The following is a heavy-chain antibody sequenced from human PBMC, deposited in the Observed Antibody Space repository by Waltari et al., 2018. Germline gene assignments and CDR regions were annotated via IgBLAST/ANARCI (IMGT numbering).Heavy chain of an antibody. CDR1: GCTFSSYG. V-gene: IGHV3-30*18. CDR2: ISYDGSNK. Sequence: QVQLVESGGGVVQPGRSLRLACAASGCTFSSYGMAWVRQAPGQGLEGGAVISYDGSNKYYADSVKGRFTISRDNSKTTLYLQMNSLRAEDTAVYYCAKDLGSGLLIEAFDIWGQGTMVTVSS. J-gene: IGHJ3*02. D-gene: IGHD5-12*01. CDR3: AKDLGSGLLIEAFDI.